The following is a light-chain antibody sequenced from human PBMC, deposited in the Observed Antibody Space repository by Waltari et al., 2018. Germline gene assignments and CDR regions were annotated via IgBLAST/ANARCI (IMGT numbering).Light chain of an antibody. CDR3: QTGGHGTWV. CDR1: SVPRSHL. V-gene: IGLV4-69*01. J-gene: IGLJ3*02. Sequence: QLVLTQSPSASASLGASVKPTCTLSSVPRSHLVAWHQQKPEKGPRYLMKVNSDGSHTKGDEIPDRFAGSSSGSERYLTISSLQSEDEADYYCQTGGHGTWVFGGGTKLTVV. CDR2: VNSDGSH.